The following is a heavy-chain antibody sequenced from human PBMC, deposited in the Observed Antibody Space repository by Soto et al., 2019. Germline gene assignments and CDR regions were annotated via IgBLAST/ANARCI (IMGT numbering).Heavy chain of an antibody. CDR2: ISYDGSNK. Sequence: GGSLRLSCAASGFTFSSYAMHWVRQAPGKGLEWVAVISYDGSNKYYADSVKGRFTISRDNSKNTLYLQMSSLRAEDTAVYYCARELYGDYAIDSWGQGTLVTVSS. J-gene: IGHJ4*02. V-gene: IGHV3-30-3*01. CDR3: ARELYGDYAIDS. CDR1: GFTFSSYA. D-gene: IGHD4-17*01.